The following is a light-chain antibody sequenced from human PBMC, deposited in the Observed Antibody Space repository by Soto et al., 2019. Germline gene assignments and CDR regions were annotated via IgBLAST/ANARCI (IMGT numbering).Light chain of an antibody. CDR1: QSISNY. Sequence: DIQMTQSPSSLSASVGDRVTITCRASQSISNYLNWYQQKPGKAPKLLIYDASSLQSGVPSRFSGSGSGTDFTLTISSLQPEDFATYYCQQSYNSPWTFGQGTKVDIK. CDR3: QQSYNSPWT. J-gene: IGKJ1*01. V-gene: IGKV1-39*01. CDR2: DAS.